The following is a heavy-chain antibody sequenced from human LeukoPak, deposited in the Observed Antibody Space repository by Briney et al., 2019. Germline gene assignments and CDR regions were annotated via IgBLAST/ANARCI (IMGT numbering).Heavy chain of an antibody. V-gene: IGHV4-30-4*01. D-gene: IGHD5-18*01. CDR1: GGSISSGDYY. CDR3: ARVDSYAPPDY. Sequence: SETLSLTCTVSGGSISSGDYYWRWIRQPPGKGLEWIGYIYYSGSTYYNPSLKSRVTISVDTSKNQFSLKLSSVTAADTAVYYCARVDSYAPPDYWGQGTLVTVSS. CDR2: IYYSGST. J-gene: IGHJ4*02.